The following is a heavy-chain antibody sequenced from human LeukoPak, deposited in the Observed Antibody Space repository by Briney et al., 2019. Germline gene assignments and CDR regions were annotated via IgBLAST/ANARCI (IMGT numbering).Heavy chain of an antibody. Sequence: PGRSLRLSCAASGFTFSSYAMHWVRQDPGKGLEWVAVISYDGSNKYYADSVKGRFTTSRDNSKNTLYLQMNSLRAEDTAVYYCARKGQLVLFDYYGMDVWGQGTTVTVSS. V-gene: IGHV3-30*04. CDR3: ARKGQLVLFDYYGMDV. D-gene: IGHD6-6*01. CDR1: GFTFSSYA. J-gene: IGHJ6*02. CDR2: ISYDGSNK.